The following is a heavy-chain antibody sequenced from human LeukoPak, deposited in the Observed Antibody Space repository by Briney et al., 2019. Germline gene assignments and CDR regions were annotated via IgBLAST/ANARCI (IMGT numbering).Heavy chain of an antibody. Sequence: PSETLSLTCTVSGGSISSHYWSWIRQPPGKGLEWIGYIYYSGSTNYDPSLKSRVTISVDTSKNQFSLKLSSVTAADTAVYYWARVFGNPYYYYMDVWGKGTTVTVSS. J-gene: IGHJ6*03. V-gene: IGHV4-59*11. CDR1: GGSISSHY. CDR2: IYYSGST. D-gene: IGHD3-3*01. CDR3: ARVFGNPYYYYMDV.